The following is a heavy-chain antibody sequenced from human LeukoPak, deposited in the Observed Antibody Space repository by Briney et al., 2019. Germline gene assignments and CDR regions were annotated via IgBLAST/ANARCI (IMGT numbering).Heavy chain of an antibody. CDR1: GFTFSSYS. CDR2: ISQSSDRV. CDR3: ARDLLNDEGSSYFFDQ. V-gene: IGHV3-48*04. J-gene: IGHJ4*02. Sequence: GGSLRLSCAASGFTFSSYSMNWVRQAPGKGLEWVSYISQSSDRVYHADSVKGRFTISRDNAKNSLYLQMDSLRVEDTAVYYCARDLLNDEGSSYFFDQWGQGTLVTVAS. D-gene: IGHD2-2*01.